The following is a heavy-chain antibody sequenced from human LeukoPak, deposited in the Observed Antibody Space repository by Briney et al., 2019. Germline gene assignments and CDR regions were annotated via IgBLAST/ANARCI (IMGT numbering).Heavy chain of an antibody. CDR3: ARESQVGLSLNWNYEEKTAYYFDY. CDR2: IIPIFGTA. Sequence: SVKVSCKASGGTFSSYAISWVRQAPGQGLEWMGGIIPIFGTANYAQKFQGRVTITTDESTSTAYMELSSLRSEDTAVYYCARESQVGLSLNWNYEEKTAYYFDYWGQGTLVTVSS. CDR1: GGTFSSYA. J-gene: IGHJ4*02. D-gene: IGHD1-7*01. V-gene: IGHV1-69*05.